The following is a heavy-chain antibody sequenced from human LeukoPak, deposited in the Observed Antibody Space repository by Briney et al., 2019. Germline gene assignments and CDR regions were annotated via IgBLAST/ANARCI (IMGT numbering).Heavy chain of an antibody. CDR2: INGDGSTT. V-gene: IGHV3-74*01. J-gene: IGHJ4*02. Sequence: GGSLRLSCAASGLSFSSYWMHWVGQAPGKGLVWVSRINGDGSTTNYADSVKGRFTISRDNARYSLYLQMNSLRVEDTAVYYCARTRIAVAGALTEFDYWGQGTLVTVSS. CDR3: ARTRIAVAGALTEFDY. CDR1: GLSFSSYW. D-gene: IGHD6-19*01.